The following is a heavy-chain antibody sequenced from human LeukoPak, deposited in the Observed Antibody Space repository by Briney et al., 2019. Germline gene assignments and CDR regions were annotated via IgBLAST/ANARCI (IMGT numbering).Heavy chain of an antibody. D-gene: IGHD3-10*01. J-gene: IGHJ4*02. Sequence: PSGTLSLTCAVSGGSISSSNWWSWVRQPPGKGLEWIGEIYHSGSTNYNPSLKSRVTISVDTSKNQFSLKLSSVTAADTAVYYCARVGERRITMVRGVITPYYFDYWGQGTLVTVSS. CDR2: IYHSGST. V-gene: IGHV4-4*02. CDR1: GGSISSSNW. CDR3: ARVGERRITMVRGVITPYYFDY.